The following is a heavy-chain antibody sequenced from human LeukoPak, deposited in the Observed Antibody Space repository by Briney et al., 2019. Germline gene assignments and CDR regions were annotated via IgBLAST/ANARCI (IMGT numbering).Heavy chain of an antibody. CDR1: GFTFSSYA. Sequence: GGSLRLSRAASGFTFSSYAMSWVRQAPGKGLELVSGISGSGGTTYYADSVKGRFTISRDNSKNTLYLQMNSLRAEDTAVYYCARDPLYYYDSSGLSPYWFDPWGQGTLVTVSS. CDR3: ARDPLYYYDSSGLSPYWFDP. D-gene: IGHD3-22*01. J-gene: IGHJ5*02. CDR2: ISGSGGTT. V-gene: IGHV3-23*01.